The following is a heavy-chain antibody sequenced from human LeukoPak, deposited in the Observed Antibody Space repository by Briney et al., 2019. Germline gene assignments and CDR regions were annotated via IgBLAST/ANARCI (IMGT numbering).Heavy chain of an antibody. V-gene: IGHV4-39*07. J-gene: IGHJ4*02. CDR3: ARALVLRYFDWLLKEAYYFDY. CDR1: GGPISSSSYY. CDR2: IYYSGST. D-gene: IGHD3-9*01. Sequence: PSETLSLTCTVSGGPISSSSYYWGWIRQPPGKGLEWIGSIYYSGSTYYNPSLKSRVTISVDTSKNQFSLKLSSVTAADTAVYYCARALVLRYFDWLLKEAYYFDYWGQGTLVTVSS.